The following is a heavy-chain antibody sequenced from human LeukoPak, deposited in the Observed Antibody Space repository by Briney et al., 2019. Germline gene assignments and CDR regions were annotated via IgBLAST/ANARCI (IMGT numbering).Heavy chain of an antibody. CDR2: IIPIFGTA. D-gene: IGHD6-6*01. CDR3: ARYGYSSSSAYLGY. Sequence: SVKVSCKASGYTFTSYGISWVRQAPGQGLEWIGEIIPIFGTANYAQKFQGRVTITTDESTSTAYMELSSLRSEDTAVYYCARYGYSSSSAYLGYWGQGTLVTVSS. V-gene: IGHV1-69*05. J-gene: IGHJ4*02. CDR1: GYTFTSYG.